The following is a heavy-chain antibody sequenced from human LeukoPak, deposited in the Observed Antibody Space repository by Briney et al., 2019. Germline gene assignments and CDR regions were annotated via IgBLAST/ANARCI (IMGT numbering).Heavy chain of an antibody. CDR1: GITVNTNY. D-gene: IGHD3-9*01. Sequence: GGSLRLSCAASGITVNTNYMSWVRQAPGKGLEWVSIIYSGGATFYADSVKGRSTISRESSKNTLWLQMNSLRVEDTAVYYCARLHYDVLTGPFDYWGQGTLVTVSS. CDR3: ARLHYDVLTGPFDY. J-gene: IGHJ4*02. V-gene: IGHV3-66*04. CDR2: IYSGGAT.